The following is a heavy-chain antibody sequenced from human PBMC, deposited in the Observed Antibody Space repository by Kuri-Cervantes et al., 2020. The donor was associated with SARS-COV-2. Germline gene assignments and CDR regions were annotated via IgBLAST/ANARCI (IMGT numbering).Heavy chain of an antibody. D-gene: IGHD3-22*01. Sequence: SETLSLTCAFYGESFSGYYWNWIRQSPGKGLEWIGEVNHRGSTNYNPSLKSRVTISVDTSKNQFSLKLSSVTAADTAVYYCARESYYDSSGYYYGWFDPWGQGTLVTVSS. CDR3: ARESYYDSSGYYYGWFDP. CDR1: GESFSGYY. CDR2: VNHRGST. V-gene: IGHV4-34*01. J-gene: IGHJ5*02.